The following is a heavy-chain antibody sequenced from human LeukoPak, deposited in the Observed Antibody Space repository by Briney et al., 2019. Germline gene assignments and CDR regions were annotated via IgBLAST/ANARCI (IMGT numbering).Heavy chain of an antibody. Sequence: PSETLSLTCAVYGGSFSGYYWSWIRQPPGKGLEWIGEINHSGSTNYNPSLKSRVTISVDTSKNQFSLNLSSVTAANTAVYYCARAGWFSTTWHFDYWGQGILVTVSS. J-gene: IGHJ4*02. V-gene: IGHV4-34*01. CDR2: INHSGST. CDR1: GGSFSGYY. D-gene: IGHD6-19*01. CDR3: ARAGWFSTTWHFDY.